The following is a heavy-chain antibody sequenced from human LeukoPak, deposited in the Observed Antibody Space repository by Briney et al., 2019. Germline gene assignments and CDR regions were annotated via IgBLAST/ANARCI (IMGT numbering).Heavy chain of an antibody. J-gene: IGHJ5*02. CDR2: IYYSGST. CDR3: ARHEGGSWSVWFVP. Sequence: SETLSLTCTVSGGSISSYYWSWTRQPPGKGLEWIGYIYYSGSTNYNPSLKSRVTMSVDTSKNQFSLKLSSVTAADTAVYYCARHEGGSWSVWFVPWGQGALVTVSS. CDR1: GGSISSYY. V-gene: IGHV4-59*08. D-gene: IGHD6-13*01.